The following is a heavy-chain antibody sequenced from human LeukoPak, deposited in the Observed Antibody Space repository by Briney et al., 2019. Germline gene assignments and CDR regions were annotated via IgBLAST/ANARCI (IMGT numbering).Heavy chain of an antibody. CDR3: AKYLSGSFDS. CDR1: GVTFSSYG. D-gene: IGHD3-22*01. J-gene: IGHJ4*02. V-gene: IGHV3-30*18. CDR2: ISYEGSNK. Sequence: GGSLRLSCAASGVTFSSYGMHWVRQAPGKGLEWVAVISYEGSNKYYADSVQGPFTISRANSKNTLYLQMNSLRAEDTAVYYCAKYLSGSFDSSGPGTPVTLSS.